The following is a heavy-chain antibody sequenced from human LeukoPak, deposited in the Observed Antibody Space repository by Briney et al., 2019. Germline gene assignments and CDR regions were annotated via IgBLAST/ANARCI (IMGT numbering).Heavy chain of an antibody. V-gene: IGHV4-39*07. CDR3: ARGPKGIIVVVPAVNYGMDV. D-gene: IGHD2-2*01. CDR1: GGSISSSSYY. J-gene: IGHJ6*02. Sequence: ASETLSLTCTVSGGSISSSSYYWGWIRQPPGKGLEWIGSIYYSGSTYYNPSLKSRVTISVDTSKNQFSLKLSSVTAADTAVYYCARGPKGIIVVVPAVNYGMDVWGQGTTVTVSS. CDR2: IYYSGST.